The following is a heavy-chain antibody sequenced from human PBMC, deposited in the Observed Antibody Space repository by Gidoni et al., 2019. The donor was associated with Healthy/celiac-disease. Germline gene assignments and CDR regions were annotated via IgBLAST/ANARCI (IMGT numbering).Heavy chain of an antibody. Sequence: EVQLVESGGGLVKPGGSLRLSCAASGFTFSSYSMNWVRKAPGKGLEWVSSMSSSSNYIYYADSVKGRFTISRDNAKNSLYLQMNSLRAEDTAVYYCARDSFLYSGSYDYWGQGTLVTVSS. CDR1: GFTFSSYS. V-gene: IGHV3-21*01. D-gene: IGHD1-26*01. J-gene: IGHJ4*02. CDR2: MSSSSNYI. CDR3: ARDSFLYSGSYDY.